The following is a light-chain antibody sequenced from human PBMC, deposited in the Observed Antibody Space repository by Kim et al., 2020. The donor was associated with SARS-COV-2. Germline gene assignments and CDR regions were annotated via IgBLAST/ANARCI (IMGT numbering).Light chain of an antibody. V-gene: IGKV3-15*01. J-gene: IGKJ1*01. CDR1: RSVGNS. CDR3: QQYNNWPRT. CDR2: GAS. Sequence: DIVMTQSPATLSVSPGERATLSCRASRSVGNSLAWYHQKPGQAPTLLIYGASTRATGIPARFSGSGSGTEFTLTISSLQSEDFAVYYCQQYNNWPRTFGQGTKLEI.